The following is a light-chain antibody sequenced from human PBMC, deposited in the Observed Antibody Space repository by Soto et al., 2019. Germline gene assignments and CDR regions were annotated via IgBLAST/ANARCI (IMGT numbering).Light chain of an antibody. CDR1: QSISRY. V-gene: IGKV1-39*01. J-gene: IGKJ5*01. CDR3: QQSFKTPLA. Sequence: DIQMTQSPSSLSASVGDRVTITCRASQSISRYVNWYQQKPGKAPRLLISAASTLQSGVPSRFSGGGSGTDFTLTISSLQPEDFATYYCQQSFKTPLAFGQGTRLEIK. CDR2: AAS.